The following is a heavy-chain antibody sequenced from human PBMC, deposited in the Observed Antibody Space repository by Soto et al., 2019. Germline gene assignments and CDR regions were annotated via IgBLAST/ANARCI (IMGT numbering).Heavy chain of an antibody. D-gene: IGHD2-2*01. Sequence: PGGSLRLSCAASGFTFSSYAMSWVRQAPGKGLEWVSVISGSSGSTYYADSVKGRFTISRDNSKNTLYLQMNSLRAEDTAVYYCAKPPGYCSTTSCPVDYWGQGTLVTVSS. CDR2: ISGSSGST. CDR1: GFTFSSYA. CDR3: AKPPGYCSTTSCPVDY. J-gene: IGHJ4*02. V-gene: IGHV3-23*01.